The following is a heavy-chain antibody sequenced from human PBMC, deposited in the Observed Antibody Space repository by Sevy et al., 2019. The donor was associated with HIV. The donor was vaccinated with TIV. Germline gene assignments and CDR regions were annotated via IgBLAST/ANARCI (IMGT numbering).Heavy chain of an antibody. CDR1: GFSFTWYW. J-gene: IGHJ4*02. CDR2: IWYDGSNK. D-gene: IGHD3-22*01. CDR3: AMNYYDSSGSSFFFDY. V-gene: IGHV3-33*07. Sequence: GGSLRLSCAASGFSFTWYWMSWVRQTPEKGLEWVAVIWYDGSNKYYADSVKGRFTISRDNSKNTLYLQMNSLRAEDTAVYYCAMNYYDSSGSSFFFDYWGQGTLVTVSS.